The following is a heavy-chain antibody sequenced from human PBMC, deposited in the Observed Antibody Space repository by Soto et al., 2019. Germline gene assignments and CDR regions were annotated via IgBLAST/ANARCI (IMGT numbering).Heavy chain of an antibody. CDR1: GDSVSSNTAA. Sequence: QTLSVTCVISGDSVSSNTAAWNWIRSSPSRGLEWLGRTYYRSNWRHDYAVSVRSRITVNPDTSKNHFSLQLNSVTPDDTAVYYCERGVAGSGFDLWGQGTLVTVSS. CDR3: ERGVAGSGFDL. V-gene: IGHV6-1*01. D-gene: IGHD6-19*01. J-gene: IGHJ4*02. CDR2: TYYRSNWRH.